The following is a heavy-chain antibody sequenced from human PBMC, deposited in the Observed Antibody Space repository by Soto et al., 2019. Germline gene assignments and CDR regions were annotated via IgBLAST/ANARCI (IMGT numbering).Heavy chain of an antibody. D-gene: IGHD3-3*01. V-gene: IGHV3-23*01. CDR2: ISGNSGTT. CDR1: GFNFSNYA. Sequence: EVQLLESGGDFKQPGGSLRLSCEGSGFNFSNYALNWVRQAPGKRLEWVSVISGNSGTTYYAASVKGRFTISRDNSKKTLYLQMTGLRADDTAVYYCAKGRAITVFGVITPFDSWGQGTVVTVSS. J-gene: IGHJ4*02. CDR3: AKGRAITVFGVITPFDS.